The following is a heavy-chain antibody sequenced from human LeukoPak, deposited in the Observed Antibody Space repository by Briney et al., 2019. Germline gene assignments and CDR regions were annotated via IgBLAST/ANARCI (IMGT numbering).Heavy chain of an antibody. Sequence: PSETLSLTCTVSGGSISSYYWSWIRQPPGKGLEWIGYIYYSGSTNYNPSLKSRVTISVDTSKNQFSLKLSSVTAADTAVYYCARGLLIDVDTAMVSGMDVWGQGTTVTVSS. D-gene: IGHD5-18*01. CDR3: ARGLLIDVDTAMVSGMDV. V-gene: IGHV4-59*01. CDR1: GGSISSYY. CDR2: IYYSGST. J-gene: IGHJ6*02.